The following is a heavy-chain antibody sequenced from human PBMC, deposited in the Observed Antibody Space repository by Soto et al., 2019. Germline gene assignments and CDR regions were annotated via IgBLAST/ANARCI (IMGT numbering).Heavy chain of an antibody. CDR3: AKNDYLNWFDP. V-gene: IGHV3-23*01. D-gene: IGHD1-1*01. CDR1: GFTFSSYA. Sequence: GGSLRLSCAASGFTFSSYAMGWVRQGPGKGLEWVSAISGSGGSTYYADSVKGRFTISRDNPKNTLYLQMNSLRAEDTAVYYCAKNDYLNWFDPWGQGTLVTVSS. J-gene: IGHJ5*02. CDR2: ISGSGGST.